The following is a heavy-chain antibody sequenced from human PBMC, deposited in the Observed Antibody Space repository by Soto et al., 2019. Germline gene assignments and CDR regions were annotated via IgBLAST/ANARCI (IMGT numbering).Heavy chain of an antibody. Sequence: SLKVACKTAGYTFTRDYIDWLRQDPGQGLEWMGIINPSGGSTSYAQKFQGRVTVTRDTSTSTGYMELSSLTSEDTAVYYCVREGVGAFYFDYCGQRTLVSVSS. J-gene: IGHJ4*02. D-gene: IGHD1-26*01. CDR1: GYTFTRDY. CDR3: VREGVGAFYFDY. CDR2: INPSGGST. V-gene: IGHV1-46*01.